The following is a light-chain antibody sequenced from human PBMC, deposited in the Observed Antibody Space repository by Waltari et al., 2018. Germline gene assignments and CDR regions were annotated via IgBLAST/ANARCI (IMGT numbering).Light chain of an antibody. Sequence: VLRHPPAPLPLLPGERATLPCRASQRISRYLAWSQQKPGQPPKLLIYEASRRATGIPDRFRGSGSGTDFSLTISSLEPEDFGVYYCQNHVRLPATFGQGTRVEI. CDR2: EAS. J-gene: IGKJ1*01. CDR1: QRISRY. V-gene: IGKV3D-20*02. CDR3: QNHVRLPAT.